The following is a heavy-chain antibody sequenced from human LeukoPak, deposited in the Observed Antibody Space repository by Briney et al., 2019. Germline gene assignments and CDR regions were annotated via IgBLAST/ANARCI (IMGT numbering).Heavy chain of an antibody. CDR3: ARVIFDPNGRRYFDY. Sequence: SVKVSCKASGGTFSSYAISWVRQAPGQGLEWTGGIIPIFGTANYAQKFQGRVTITADESTSTAYMELSSLRSEDTAVYYCARVIFDPNGRRYFDYWGQGTLVTVSS. CDR2: IIPIFGTA. D-gene: IGHD2-15*01. V-gene: IGHV1-69*13. J-gene: IGHJ4*02. CDR1: GGTFSSYA.